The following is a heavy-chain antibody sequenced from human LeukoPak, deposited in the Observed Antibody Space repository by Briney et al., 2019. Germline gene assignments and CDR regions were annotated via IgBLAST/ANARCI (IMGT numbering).Heavy chain of an antibody. Sequence: SETLFLTCAVYGGSFSGYYWSWIRQPPGKGLEWIGEINHSGSTNYNPSLKSRVTISVDTSKNQFSLKLSSVTAADTAVYYCARGRRGYYYDSSGYEYGMDVWGQGTTVTVSS. D-gene: IGHD3-22*01. CDR2: INHSGST. CDR1: GGSFSGYY. CDR3: ARGRRGYYYDSSGYEYGMDV. V-gene: IGHV4-34*01. J-gene: IGHJ6*02.